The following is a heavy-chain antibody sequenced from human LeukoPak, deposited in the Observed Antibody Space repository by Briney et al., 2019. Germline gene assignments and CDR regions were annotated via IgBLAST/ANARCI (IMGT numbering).Heavy chain of an antibody. CDR2: INQDGSEK. V-gene: IGHV3-7*01. Sequence: GGSLRLSCAASGFTYSNFWMSWVRQAPGKGLEWVGNINQDGSEKYYVDSVKGRFTISRDNSKKSFYLQMDSLRAEDTAVYYCTRGRGISEWGQGTLVAVSS. CDR1: GFTYSNFW. CDR3: TRGRGISE. J-gene: IGHJ4*02.